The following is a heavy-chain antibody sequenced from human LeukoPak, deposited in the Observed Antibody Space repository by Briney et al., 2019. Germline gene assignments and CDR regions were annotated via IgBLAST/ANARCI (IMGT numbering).Heavy chain of an antibody. J-gene: IGHJ4*02. D-gene: IGHD3-10*01. Sequence: PGGSLRLSCAASGFTFSSYGMSWVRQAPGKGLEWVSVIYSGGTTYYADSVKGRFTISRDNSKNTLYLQMNSLRAEDTAVYYCARVYGSGEIYFDNWGQGTLVTVSS. CDR1: GFTFSSYG. V-gene: IGHV3-66*01. CDR2: IYSGGTT. CDR3: ARVYGSGEIYFDN.